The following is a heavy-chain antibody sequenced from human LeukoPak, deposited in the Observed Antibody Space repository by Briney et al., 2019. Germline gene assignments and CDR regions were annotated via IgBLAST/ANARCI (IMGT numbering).Heavy chain of an antibody. J-gene: IGHJ4*02. CDR1: GFTFSSYA. D-gene: IGHD3-22*01. Sequence: GGSLRLSCAASGFTFSSYAMHWVRQAPGKGREWGAVISYDGSNKYYADSVKGRFTISRDNSKNTLYLQMNSLRAEDTAVYYCARDRWHYYDSSGYYWLDYWGQGTLVTVSS. CDR3: ARDRWHYYDSSGYYWLDY. CDR2: ISYDGSNK. V-gene: IGHV3-30*04.